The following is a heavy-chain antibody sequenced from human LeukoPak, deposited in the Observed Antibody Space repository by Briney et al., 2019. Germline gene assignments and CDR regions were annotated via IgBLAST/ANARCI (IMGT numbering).Heavy chain of an antibody. J-gene: IGHJ4*02. D-gene: IGHD2-15*01. V-gene: IGHV4-59*12. Sequence: SETLSLTCTVSGGSISSYYWSWIRRAPGKGLEWIGYIYYSGSTNYNPSLKSRVSISVDTSKNQFYLDLRSVTAADTAVYYCARRLGGCSGGSCYGYFDYWGQGTLVTVSS. CDR2: IYYSGST. CDR3: ARRLGGCSGGSCYGYFDY. CDR1: GGSISSYY.